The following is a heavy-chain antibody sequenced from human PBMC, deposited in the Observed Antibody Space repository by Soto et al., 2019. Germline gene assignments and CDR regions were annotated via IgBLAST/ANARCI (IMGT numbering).Heavy chain of an antibody. D-gene: IGHD3-16*01. CDR2: IIPIFGTA. J-gene: IGHJ3*02. CDR1: GGTFSSYA. Sequence: SVKVSCKASGGTFSSYAMSWVRQAPGQGLEWMGGIIPIFGTANYAQKFQGRVTITADESTSTAYMELSSLRSEDTAVYYCASDLYYYSRPNDAFDIWGQGTMVTVSS. V-gene: IGHV1-69*13. CDR3: ASDLYYYSRPNDAFDI.